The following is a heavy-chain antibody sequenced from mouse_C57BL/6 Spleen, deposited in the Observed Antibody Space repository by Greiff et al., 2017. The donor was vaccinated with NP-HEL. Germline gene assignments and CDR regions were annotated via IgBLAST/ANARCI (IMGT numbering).Heavy chain of an antibody. CDR2: ISDGGSYT. D-gene: IGHD4-1*01. CDR1: GFTFSSYA. Sequence: EVKLVESGGGLVKPGGSLKLSCAASGFTFSSYAMSWVRQTPEKRLEWVATISDGGSYTYYPDNVKGRFTISRDNAKNNLYLQMSHLKSEDTAMYYCARDKGLTGTWYFDVWGTGTTVTVSS. J-gene: IGHJ1*03. V-gene: IGHV5-4*01. CDR3: ARDKGLTGTWYFDV.